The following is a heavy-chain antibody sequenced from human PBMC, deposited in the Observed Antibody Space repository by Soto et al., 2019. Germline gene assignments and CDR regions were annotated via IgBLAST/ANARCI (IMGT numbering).Heavy chain of an antibody. Sequence: EVQLVESGGGLVKPGGSLRLSCAASGFTFSSYSLNWVRQAPGKGLEWGSSISSSSSYIYYSDSVKGGFTNPRDNANNSLYLQMNRLRAEDTAVYYCARMGSQRYYYYGMDVWGQGTTVTVSS. J-gene: IGHJ6*02. V-gene: IGHV3-21*01. CDR3: ARMGSQRYYYYGMDV. CDR1: GFTFSSYS. D-gene: IGHD6-25*01. CDR2: ISSSSSYI.